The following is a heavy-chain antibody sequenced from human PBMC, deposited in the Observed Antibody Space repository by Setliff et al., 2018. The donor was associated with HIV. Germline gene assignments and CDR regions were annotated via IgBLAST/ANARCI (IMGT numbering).Heavy chain of an antibody. CDR3: ARDCRVGWVFTYGMDV. D-gene: IGHD6-13*01. CDR2: ISRSTSNT. J-gene: IGHJ6*02. V-gene: IGHV3-11*05. CDR1: GFTFSDYY. Sequence: GESLKISCAASGFTFSDYYMSWIRQAPGKGLEWISYISRSTSNTKYADSVKGRFTISRDNAKNSLYLQMNSLRPEDTAVYYCARDCRVGWVFTYGMDVWGQGTLVTVSS.